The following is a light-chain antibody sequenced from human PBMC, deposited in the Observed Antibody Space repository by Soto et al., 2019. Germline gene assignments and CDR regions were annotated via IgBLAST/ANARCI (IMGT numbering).Light chain of an antibody. J-gene: IGKJ1*01. V-gene: IGKV1-39*01. Sequence: DIQMTQYPSPLSTSVGDRVTITCRASQNIRTYVNWYQQKPGRAPKLLIFEASRLQSGVPSRFSGSGSGTDFTLTITSLQPEDFATYYCQQTYITLWTFGQGTKVDIK. CDR2: EAS. CDR1: QNIRTY. CDR3: QQTYITLWT.